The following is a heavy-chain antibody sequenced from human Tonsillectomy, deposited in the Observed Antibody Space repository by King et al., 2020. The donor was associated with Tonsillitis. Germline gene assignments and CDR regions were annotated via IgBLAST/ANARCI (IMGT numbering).Heavy chain of an antibody. V-gene: IGHV4-34*01. Sequence: VQLQPWGAGLLQPSEPLSLTCTVYGGSFSGDYWSWIRQPPAKGLEWIGEINHSGSTNFNPSLKSRVTISVDTSKNQFSLKLNSVTAAAPAVCYCARGATQLGPVRDVKHGGQGPLVTVAA. CDR2: INHSGST. CDR1: GGSFSGDY. D-gene: IGHD6-13*01. CDR3: ARGATQLGPVRDVKH. J-gene: IGHJ1*01.